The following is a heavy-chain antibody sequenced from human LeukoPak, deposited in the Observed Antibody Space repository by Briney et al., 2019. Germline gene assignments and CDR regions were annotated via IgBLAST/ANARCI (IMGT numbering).Heavy chain of an antibody. CDR1: GFTFSNFA. V-gene: IGHV3-30*04. D-gene: IGHD2-15*01. Sequence: GGSLRLSCAASGFTFSNFAMHWVRQAPGKGLEWVAVISYDENHKYYADSVKGRFTISRDNSKNTLYLQMNSLRAEDTAVYYCARDLYCSGDSCYSGLKYWGQGTLVTVS. CDR3: ARDLYCSGDSCYSGLKY. J-gene: IGHJ4*02. CDR2: ISYDENHK.